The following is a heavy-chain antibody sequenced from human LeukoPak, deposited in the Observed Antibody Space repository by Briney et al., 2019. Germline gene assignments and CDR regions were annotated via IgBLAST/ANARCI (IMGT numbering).Heavy chain of an antibody. V-gene: IGHV4-34*01. Sequence: SETLSLTCAVYGESFSDYYWSWIRQPPGKGLEWIGEINHSGSTYYNPSLKSRVTISVDTSKNQFSLKLSSVTAADTAVYYCTSPSLLNYDILTGYLVYWGQGTLVTVSS. CDR1: GESFSDYY. J-gene: IGHJ4*02. CDR3: TSPSLLNYDILTGYLVY. D-gene: IGHD3-9*01. CDR2: INHSGST.